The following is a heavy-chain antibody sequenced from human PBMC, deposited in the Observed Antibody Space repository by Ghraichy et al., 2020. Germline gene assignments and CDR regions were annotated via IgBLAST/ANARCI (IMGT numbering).Heavy chain of an antibody. V-gene: IGHV3-53*01. J-gene: IGHJ3*02. CDR3: ARDSGSYLGAFDI. Sequence: GESLNISCAASGFTVSSNYMSWVRQAPGKGLEWVSVIYSGGSTYYADSVKGRFTISRDNSKNTLYLQMNSLRAEDTAVYYCARDSGSYLGAFDIWGQGTMVTVSS. CDR1: GFTVSSNY. CDR2: IYSGGST. D-gene: IGHD1-26*01.